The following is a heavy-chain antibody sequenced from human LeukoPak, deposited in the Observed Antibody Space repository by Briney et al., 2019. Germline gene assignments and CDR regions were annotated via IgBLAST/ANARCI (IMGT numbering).Heavy chain of an antibody. D-gene: IGHD3-10*01. CDR2: ISWNSGTI. V-gene: IGHV3-9*01. J-gene: IGHJ4*02. CDR3: TKDVFTMVRGVLEY. CDR1: GFTFDDYA. Sequence: GGSLRLSCAASGFTFDDYAMHWVRQAPGKGLEWVSGISWNSGTIGYADSVKGRFTISRDNAKSSLYLQMNSLRAEDTALYYCTKDVFTMVRGVLEYWGQGTLVTVSS.